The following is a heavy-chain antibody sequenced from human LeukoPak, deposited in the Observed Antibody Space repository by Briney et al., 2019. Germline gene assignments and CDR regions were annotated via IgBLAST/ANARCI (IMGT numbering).Heavy chain of an antibody. D-gene: IGHD6-19*01. Sequence: GWSLRLSCAASGFSFDDYYMAWLRQPSGKGLEWVSDIDWKGRPTSYADSVKGRFTISRDNAKKSLYLQIDSLRAEDTALYYCAREVYRIGVGGFDPWGQGTLVTVSS. CDR1: GFSFDDYY. J-gene: IGHJ5*02. CDR3: AREVYRIGVGGFDP. V-gene: IGHV3-20*04. CDR2: IDWKGRPT.